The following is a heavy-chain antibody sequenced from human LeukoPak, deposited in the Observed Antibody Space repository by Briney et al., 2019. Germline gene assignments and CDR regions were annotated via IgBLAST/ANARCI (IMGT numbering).Heavy chain of an antibody. CDR1: GFTFSSYA. Sequence: PGRSLRLSCAASGFTFSSYAMHWVRQTPGKGLEWVAVISYDGSNKYYADSVKGRFTISRDNSKNTLYLQISSLRAEDTAVYYCVKDVRSGSSARGGVDYWGQGTLVTVSS. V-gene: IGHV3-30-3*01. J-gene: IGHJ4*02. D-gene: IGHD1-26*01. CDR2: ISYDGSNK. CDR3: VKDVRSGSSARGGVDY.